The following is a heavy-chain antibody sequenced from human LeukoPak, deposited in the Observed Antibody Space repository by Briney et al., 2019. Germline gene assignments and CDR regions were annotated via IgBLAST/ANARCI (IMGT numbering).Heavy chain of an antibody. D-gene: IGHD6-13*01. Sequence: PGGSLRLSCAASGFTFSSYAMSWVRQAPGKGLEWVSAISGSGGSTYYADSVKGRFTISRDNSKNTLYLQMNSLRAEDTAVYYCAKDQALYSSSWYLEYFQHWGQGTLVTVSS. V-gene: IGHV3-23*01. CDR2: ISGSGGST. CDR1: GFTFSSYA. J-gene: IGHJ1*01. CDR3: AKDQALYSSSWYLEYFQH.